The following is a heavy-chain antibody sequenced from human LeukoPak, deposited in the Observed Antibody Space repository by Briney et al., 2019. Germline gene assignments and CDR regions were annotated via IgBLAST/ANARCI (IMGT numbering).Heavy chain of an antibody. D-gene: IGHD2-2*01. CDR2: ISSSGRTI. CDR3: ARDAYCSSTSCPIPYYYMYV. V-gene: IGHV3-11*04. Sequence: GGSLRLSCAASGFTFSDYYMNWIRQAPGKGLECVSYISSSGRTIYYADSVKGRFTISRDNAKNSLYLQMKSLRAEDTAVYYCARDAYCSSTSCPIPYYYMYVWGKGSTVTVSS. J-gene: IGHJ6*03. CDR1: GFTFSDYY.